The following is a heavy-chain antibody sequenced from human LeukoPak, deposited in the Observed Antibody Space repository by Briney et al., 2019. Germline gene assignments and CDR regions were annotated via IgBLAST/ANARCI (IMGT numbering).Heavy chain of an antibody. CDR1: GYTFTNYY. V-gene: IGHV1-46*01. CDR3: ARPAPNCDWLGY. J-gene: IGHJ4*02. CDR2: INPSGGIT. Sequence: ASVKVSCKASGYTFTNYYMHWVRQAPGQGLEWMGIINPSGGITSYAQKFQGRVTMTRDTSTTTVYMELSSLRSEDTAVYYCARPAPNCDWLGYWGQGTLVTVSS. D-gene: IGHD3-9*01.